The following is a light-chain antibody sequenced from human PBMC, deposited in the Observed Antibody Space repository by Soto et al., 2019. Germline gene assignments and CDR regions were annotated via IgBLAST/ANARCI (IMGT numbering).Light chain of an antibody. CDR1: SSDDGGYDY. CDR3: SSYAGSNNPVV. V-gene: IGLV2-8*01. CDR2: EVT. Sequence: QSALTQPPSASGSPGQSVTISCTGTSSDDGGYDYVSWYQQHPGKAPKLMIYEVTKRPSGVPDRFSGSKSGNTASLTVSGLQAEDEADYYCSSYAGSNNPVVFGGGPKLTVL. J-gene: IGLJ2*01.